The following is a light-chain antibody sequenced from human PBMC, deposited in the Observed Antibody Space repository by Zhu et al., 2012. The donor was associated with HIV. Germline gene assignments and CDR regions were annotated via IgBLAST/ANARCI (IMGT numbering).Light chain of an antibody. CDR3: QQYANSPYT. V-gene: IGKV3-20*01. CDR2: DVS. CDR1: QTVRSGY. J-gene: IGKJ2*01. Sequence: EIVLTQSPGTLALSPGERATLSCRASQTVRSGYLAWYQQKPGQAPRLLLLHDVSTRATGFPDRFSGSGSGTDFTLTISRLEPEDFAVYSCQQYANSPYTFGQGTKLEI.